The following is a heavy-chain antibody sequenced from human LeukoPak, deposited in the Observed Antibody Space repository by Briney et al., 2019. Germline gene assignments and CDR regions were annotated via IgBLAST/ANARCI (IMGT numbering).Heavy chain of an antibody. D-gene: IGHD6-19*01. CDR2: ISSSSSYI. CDR1: GFTFSSYS. CDR3: ARDPGPNAIAVAGYYGMDV. Sequence: PGGSLRLSCAASGFTFSSYSMNWVRQAPGKGLEWVSSISSSSSYIYYADSVKGRFTISRDNAKNSLYLQMNSLRAEDTAVYYCARDPGPNAIAVAGYYGMDVWGQGTTVTVSS. J-gene: IGHJ6*02. V-gene: IGHV3-21*01.